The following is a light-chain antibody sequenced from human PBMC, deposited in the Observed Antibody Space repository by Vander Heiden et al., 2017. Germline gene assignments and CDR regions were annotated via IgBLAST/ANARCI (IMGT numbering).Light chain of an antibody. CDR3: QQYYSTPHT. J-gene: IGKJ2*01. CDR2: WAS. V-gene: IGKV4-1*01. CDR1: QSVLYSSNNKNY. Sequence: DIVMTPSPDPLAVSLGERATINCKSSQSVLYSSNNKNYLAWYQQKPGQPPKLLIYWASTRESGVPDRFSGSGSGTDFTLTISSLQAEDVAVYYCQQYYSTPHTFGQGTKLEIK.